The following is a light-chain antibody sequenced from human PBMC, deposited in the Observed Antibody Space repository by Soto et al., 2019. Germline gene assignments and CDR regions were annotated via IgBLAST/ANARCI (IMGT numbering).Light chain of an antibody. J-gene: IGKJ2*01. CDR1: QTISSW. V-gene: IGKV1-5*01. CDR3: QRYNSWHT. CDR2: DAS. Sequence: DIPMTQSPSTLSASVGDRVTITCRASQTISSWLAWYQQKPGKAPKLLIYDASSLESGVPSRFSGSGSGTEFTLTISSLQPDDVATYYCQRYNSWHTFGQGTKLEIK.